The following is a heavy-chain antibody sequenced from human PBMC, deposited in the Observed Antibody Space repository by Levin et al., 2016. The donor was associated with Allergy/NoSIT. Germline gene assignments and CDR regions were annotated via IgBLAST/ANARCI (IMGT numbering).Heavy chain of an antibody. D-gene: IGHD2-15*01. Sequence: WVRQAPGQRLEWMGWINAGNGNTKYSQKFQGRVTITRDTSASTAYMELSSLRSEDTAVYYCARGGVAAFDIWGQGTMVTVSS. CDR2: INAGNGNT. V-gene: IGHV1-3*01. J-gene: IGHJ3*02. CDR3: ARGGVAAFDI.